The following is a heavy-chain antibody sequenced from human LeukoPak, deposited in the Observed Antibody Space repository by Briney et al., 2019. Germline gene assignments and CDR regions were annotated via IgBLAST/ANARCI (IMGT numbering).Heavy chain of an antibody. J-gene: IGHJ3*02. CDR1: GGTFSSYA. D-gene: IGHD1-26*01. CDR3: ARGSAGAPLRGAAFDI. V-gene: IGHV1-69*13. Sequence: GASVKVSCKASGGTFSSYAISWVRQAPGQGLEWMGGIIPIFGTANYAQKFQGRVTITADESTSTAYMELSSLRSEDTAVYYCARGSAGAPLRGAAFDIWGQGTMVTVSS. CDR2: IIPIFGTA.